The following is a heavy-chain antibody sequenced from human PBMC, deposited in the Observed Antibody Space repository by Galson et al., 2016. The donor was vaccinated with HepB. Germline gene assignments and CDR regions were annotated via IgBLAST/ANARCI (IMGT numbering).Heavy chain of an antibody. V-gene: IGHV3-30*18. CDR1: GFTFSSYG. CDR3: AKDGRIYCSSASCHDHFHY. D-gene: IGHD2-2*01. J-gene: IGHJ4*02. Sequence: SLRLSCAASGFTFSSYGMHWVRQAPGKGLEWVAFISYGGSNKKYADSVKGRFTISRDNSKKTLCLQMNSLRAEDTAVYYCAKDGRIYCSSASCHDHFHYWGQGTLVTVSS. CDR2: ISYGGSNK.